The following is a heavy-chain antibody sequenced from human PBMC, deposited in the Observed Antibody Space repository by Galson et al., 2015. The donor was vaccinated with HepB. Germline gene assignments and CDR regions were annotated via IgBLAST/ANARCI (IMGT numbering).Heavy chain of an antibody. CDR2: IYYSGST. Sequence: ETLSLTCTVSGGSISSSSYYWGWIRQPPGKGLEWIGSIYYSGSTYYNPSLKSRVTISVDTSKNQFSLKLSSVTAADTAVYYCARLGGSGSYSLWYFDYWGQGTLVTVSS. CDR3: ARLGGSGSYSLWYFDY. J-gene: IGHJ4*02. CDR1: GGSISSSSYY. V-gene: IGHV4-39*01. D-gene: IGHD3-10*01.